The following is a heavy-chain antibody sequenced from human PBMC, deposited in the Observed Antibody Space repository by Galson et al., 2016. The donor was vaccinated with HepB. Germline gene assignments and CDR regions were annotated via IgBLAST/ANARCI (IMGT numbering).Heavy chain of an antibody. CDR3: SRGPRNYTSGWTFDY. V-gene: IGHV6-1*01. J-gene: IGHJ4*02. D-gene: IGHD6-19*01. CDR2: AYFRSKWYH. Sequence: CAISGDSVSNKSASWIWIRQSSSRGLEWLGRAYFRSKWYHDYAPSVKSRITITPDPSRNQFSLQLDSVTPEDTAIYYCSRGPRNYTSGWTFDYWGQGTLVTVSS. CDR1: GDSVSNKSAS.